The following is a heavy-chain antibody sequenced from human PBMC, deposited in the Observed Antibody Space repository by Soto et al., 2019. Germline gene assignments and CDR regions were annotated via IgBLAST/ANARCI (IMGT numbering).Heavy chain of an antibody. D-gene: IGHD3-3*01. J-gene: IGHJ6*03. Sequence: ASVKVSCKASGGAFSNYAISWVRQAPGQGLEWMGWMSPNSDTTNYAQNFQGRVTMTRNTSISTAYMELSSLRSEDTAVYYCARGRYVLRFLEWSLRNMDVWGKGTTVTVSS. CDR1: GGAFSNYA. CDR2: MSPNSDTT. CDR3: ARGRYVLRFLEWSLRNMDV. V-gene: IGHV1-8*02.